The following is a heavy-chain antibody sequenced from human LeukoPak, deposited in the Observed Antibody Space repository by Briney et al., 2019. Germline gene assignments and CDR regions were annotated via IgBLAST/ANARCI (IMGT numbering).Heavy chain of an antibody. CDR3: AKTFYYDSINKFFDS. Sequence: GGSLRLSCAASGFTFSTYSMNWIRQAPGKGLEWVSYISSGSTTIFYTDSVKGRFTISRDNAKDSLYLQMNSLRADDTAVYYCAKTFYYDSINKFFDSWGQGTLVTVSS. CDR2: ISSGSTTI. CDR1: GFTFSTYS. D-gene: IGHD3-22*01. V-gene: IGHV3-48*01. J-gene: IGHJ4*02.